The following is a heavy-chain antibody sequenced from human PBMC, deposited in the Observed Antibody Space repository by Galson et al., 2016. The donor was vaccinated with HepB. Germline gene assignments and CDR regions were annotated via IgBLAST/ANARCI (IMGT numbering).Heavy chain of an antibody. CDR1: GYTFTSYY. J-gene: IGHJ4*02. Sequence: SVKVSCKASGYTFTSYYMHWVRQAPGQGLEWMGIINPSGGSTSYAQKFQGRVTMTRDTSTSTAYMELRSLRSDDTAVYYCARVLASEDYWGQGTLVTVSS. CDR3: ARVLASEDY. V-gene: IGHV1-46*01. CDR2: INPSGGST.